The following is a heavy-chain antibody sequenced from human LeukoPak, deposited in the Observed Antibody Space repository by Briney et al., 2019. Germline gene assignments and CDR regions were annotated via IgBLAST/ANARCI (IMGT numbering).Heavy chain of an antibody. V-gene: IGHV3-49*04. D-gene: IGHD5-18*01. CDR1: GFSFGDYA. J-gene: IGHJ4*02. CDR3: ARHLSGITGYTYGRGIDY. CDR2: IRNKAYGGTS. Sequence: GGSLRLSCTASGFSFGDYAMSWVRQAPGKALEWVGFIRNKAYGGTSEYAASVKGRFTISRDNAKKSLYLQMNSLRAEDTAVYYCARHLSGITGYTYGRGIDYWGQGTLVSVSS.